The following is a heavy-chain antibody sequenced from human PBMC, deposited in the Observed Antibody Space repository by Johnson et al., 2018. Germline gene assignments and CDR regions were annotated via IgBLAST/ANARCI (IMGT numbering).Heavy chain of an antibody. CDR2: IWYDGSNK. CDR1: GFTFSSYG. D-gene: IGHD3-10*01. Sequence: QVQLVESGGGVVQPGRSLRLSCAASGFTFSSYGMYWVRQAPGKGLEWVAVIWYDGSNKYYADSVKGRFTIPRDNSKNTLYLQMNSLRAEDTAVYYCARDHITMVRGVIRFLYYYYGMDVWGQGTTVTVSS. V-gene: IGHV3-33*01. CDR3: ARDHITMVRGVIRFLYYYYGMDV. J-gene: IGHJ6*02.